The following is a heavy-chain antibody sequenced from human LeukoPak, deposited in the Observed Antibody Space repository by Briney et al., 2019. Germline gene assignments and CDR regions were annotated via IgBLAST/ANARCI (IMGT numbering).Heavy chain of an antibody. CDR2: ISGSGGST. V-gene: IGHV3-23*01. CDR3: AKAGSYSRGHNWFDP. J-gene: IGHJ5*02. CDR1: GFTFSSYA. D-gene: IGHD1-26*01. Sequence: GGSLRLSCAASGFTFSSYAMSWVRQAPGKGLEWVSAISGSGGSTYYADSVKGRFTISRDNSKNTLYLQMNSLRAEDTAVYYCAKAGSYSRGHNWFDPWGQGTLVTVSS.